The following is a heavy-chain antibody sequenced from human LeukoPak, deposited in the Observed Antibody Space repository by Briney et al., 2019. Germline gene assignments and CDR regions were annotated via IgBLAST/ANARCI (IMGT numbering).Heavy chain of an antibody. D-gene: IGHD1-7*01. CDR1: GYTFTGYY. V-gene: IGHV1-2*02. Sequence: ASVKVSCKASGYTFTGYYMHWVRQAPGQGLEWMGWINPNSGGTNYAQKFQGRVTMTTDTSTSTAYMELKSLRSDDTAVYYCARNYVKDAFDIWGQGTMVTVST. CDR2: INPNSGGT. CDR3: ARNYVKDAFDI. J-gene: IGHJ3*02.